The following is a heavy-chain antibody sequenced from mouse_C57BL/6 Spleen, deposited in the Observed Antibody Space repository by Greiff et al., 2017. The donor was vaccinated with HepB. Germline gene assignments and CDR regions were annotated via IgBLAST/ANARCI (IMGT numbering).Heavy chain of an antibody. Sequence: VQLQQSGAELVKPGASVKMSCKASGYTFTSYWITWVKQRPGQGLEWIGDIYPGSGSTNYNEKFKSKATLTVDTSSSTAYMQLSSLTSEDSAVYYCARTDSSVAWFAYWGQGTLVTVSA. J-gene: IGHJ3*01. D-gene: IGHD3-2*02. V-gene: IGHV1-55*01. CDR2: IYPGSGST. CDR3: ARTDSSVAWFAY. CDR1: GYTFTSYW.